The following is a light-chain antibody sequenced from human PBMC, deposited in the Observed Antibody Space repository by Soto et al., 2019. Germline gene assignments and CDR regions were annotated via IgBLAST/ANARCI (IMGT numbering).Light chain of an antibody. CDR2: GNS. J-gene: IGLJ2*01. Sequence: QSVLTQPPSVSGAPGQRVTISCTGSSSNIGAGYDVHWYQQLPGTAPKLLIYGNSNRPSGVPDRFSGSKSGTSASLAITGLQDEDEADYYCQSYDSSLSDVVFGGGTKLTGL. CDR3: QSYDSSLSDVV. V-gene: IGLV1-40*01. CDR1: SSNIGAGYD.